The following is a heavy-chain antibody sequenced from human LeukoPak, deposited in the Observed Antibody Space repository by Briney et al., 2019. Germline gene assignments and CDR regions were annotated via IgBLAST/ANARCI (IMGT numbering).Heavy chain of an antibody. V-gene: IGHV3-48*01. CDR3: ARGGEQPFDY. CDR2: ISSSSSTI. Sequence: GSLRLSCAASGFTFSSYSMNWVRQAPGKGLGWVSYISSSSSTIYYADSVKGRFTISRDNAKNSLYLQMNSLRAEDTAVYYCARGGEQPFDYWGQGTLVTVSS. J-gene: IGHJ4*02. D-gene: IGHD6-13*01. CDR1: GFTFSSYS.